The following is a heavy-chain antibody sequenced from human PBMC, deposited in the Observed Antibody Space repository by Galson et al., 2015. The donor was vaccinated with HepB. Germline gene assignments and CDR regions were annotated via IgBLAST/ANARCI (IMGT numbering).Heavy chain of an antibody. CDR2: ISGSGGIT. CDR3: AKNLAYYYRDV. CDR1: GLTFSNYA. Sequence: SLRLSCAASGLTFSNYAMGWVRQAPGKGLEWVSTISGSGGITSYADSVKGRFTISRDNSKNTLYLQMNSLRAEDTAVYYCAKNLAYYYRDVCGKGTPVTVSS. J-gene: IGHJ6*03. V-gene: IGHV3-23*01.